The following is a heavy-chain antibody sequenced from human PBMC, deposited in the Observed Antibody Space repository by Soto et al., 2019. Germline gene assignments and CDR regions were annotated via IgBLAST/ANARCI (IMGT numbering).Heavy chain of an antibody. V-gene: IGHV4-39*01. CDR3: ARQPRGPGYGERGLYFDY. CDR1: GGSTNTRSDY. Sequence: SETLSLTCTVSGGSTNTRSDYWGWIRQPPGKGLEWIGSVYYSGSTYDNPSLQSRVTISVDTSRNQFSLKLMPVTAADTAVYFCARQPRGPGYGERGLYFDYWGQGTLVTVSS. CDR2: VYYSGST. J-gene: IGHJ4*02. D-gene: IGHD3-16*01.